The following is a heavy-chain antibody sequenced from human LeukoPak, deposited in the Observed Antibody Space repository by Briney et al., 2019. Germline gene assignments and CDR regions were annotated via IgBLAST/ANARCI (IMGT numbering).Heavy chain of an antibody. CDR3: ARSTSDYYDSSGLNR. J-gene: IGHJ5*02. V-gene: IGHV3-11*01. CDR1: GSSFSDYY. Sequence: GGSLRLSCTASGSSFSDYYMSWIRQAPGKGLEWVSYISNSGSSIFYADSVKGRFTISRDNAKNSLYLQMNTLRAEDTAMYYCARSTSDYYDSSGLNRWGQGTLVTVSS. CDR2: ISNSGSSI. D-gene: IGHD3-22*01.